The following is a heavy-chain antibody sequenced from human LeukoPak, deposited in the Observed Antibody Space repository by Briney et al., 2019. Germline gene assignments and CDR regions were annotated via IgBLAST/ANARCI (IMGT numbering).Heavy chain of an antibody. J-gene: IGHJ4*02. V-gene: IGHV4-39*07. D-gene: IGHD3-10*01. CDR1: GGSISSSSYY. CDR2: IYHSGST. Sequence: SETLSLTCTVSGGSISSSSYYWGWIRQPPGKGLEWIGSIYHSGSTYYNPSLKSRVTISVDTSKNQFSLKLSSVTAADTAVYYCARGRRYYGSGSYYIAYYFDYWGQGTLVTVSS. CDR3: ARGRRYYGSGSYYIAYYFDY.